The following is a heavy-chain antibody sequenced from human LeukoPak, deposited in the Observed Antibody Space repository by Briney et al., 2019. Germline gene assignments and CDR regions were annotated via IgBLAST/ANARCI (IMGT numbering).Heavy chain of an antibody. D-gene: IGHD5-18*01. CDR3: TTWLYSYGPGDYFDY. CDR1: GFTFSNDW. CDR2: IKSKTDGVTT. V-gene: IGHV3-15*01. J-gene: IGHJ4*02. Sequence: TPGGSLSLSCAASGFTFSNDWMSWVRPAPGKGLEWVGRIKSKTDGVTTDYAAPVKVRFTISRDDSKNTLYLQMNSLKTEDTAVYYCTTWLYSYGPGDYFDYWGQGTLVTVSS.